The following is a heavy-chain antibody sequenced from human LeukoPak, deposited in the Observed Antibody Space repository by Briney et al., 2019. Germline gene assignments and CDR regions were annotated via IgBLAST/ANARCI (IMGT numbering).Heavy chain of an antibody. CDR3: ARYCCSTSCYEGYYYYGMDV. D-gene: IGHD2-2*01. CDR2: IIPIFGTA. CDR1: GGTFSSYA. V-gene: IGHV1-69*13. Sequence: GASVNVSCKASGGTFSSYAISWVRQAPGQGLEWMGGIIPIFGTANYAQKFQGRVTITADESTSTAYMELSSLRSEDTAVYYCARYCCSTSCYEGYYYYGMDVWGQGTTVTVSS. J-gene: IGHJ6*02.